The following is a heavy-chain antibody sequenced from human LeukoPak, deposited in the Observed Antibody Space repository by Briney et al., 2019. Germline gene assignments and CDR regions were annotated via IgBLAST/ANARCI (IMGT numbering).Heavy chain of an antibody. CDR1: GYTFTGYY. CDR2: INPNSGGT. J-gene: IGHJ6*02. V-gene: IGHV1-2*02. CDR3: ARAYSSRWYVNYGLDL. D-gene: IGHD6-13*01. Sequence: GASVKVSCKASGYTFTGYYMHWVRQAPGQGLERMGWINPNSGGTNYAQKFQGRVTMTRDTSISTAYMELSRLRSDDTAVYFCARAYSSRWYVNYGLDLWGQGTTVTVSS.